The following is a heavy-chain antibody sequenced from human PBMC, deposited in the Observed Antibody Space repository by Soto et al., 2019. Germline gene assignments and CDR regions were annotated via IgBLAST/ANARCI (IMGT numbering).Heavy chain of an antibody. CDR1: GYRFTGYY. D-gene: IGHD1-1*01. CDR2: VNPGDGST. J-gene: IGHJ6*03. CDR3: TRATRMLAHPYMHV. Sequence: ASVKVSCKTSGYRFTGYYIHWVRQAPGQGLEWMGIVNPGDGSTTYAPKFQGRVTMTSDTSTSTVDMDLTTLRSEDTHVYYCTRATRMLAHPYMHVWGKGTTVTVS. V-gene: IGHV1-46*01.